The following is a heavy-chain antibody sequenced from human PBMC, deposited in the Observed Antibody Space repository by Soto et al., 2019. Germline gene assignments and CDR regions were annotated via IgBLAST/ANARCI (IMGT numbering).Heavy chain of an antibody. V-gene: IGHV3-73*02. J-gene: IGHJ2*01. CDR2: IRSKGNNYAT. CDR1: GFTFSDSA. Sequence: EVQLVESGGGLVQPGGSLKLSCAASGFTFSDSAMHWVRQASGEGLEWLGRIRSKGNNYATEYGASLKGRFTISRDDSKKTTDLQMSNLNTEDTAVYYCVRYSRTLGWFFDLWGRGTLVTVSS. CDR3: VRYSRTLGWFFDL. D-gene: IGHD2-21*01.